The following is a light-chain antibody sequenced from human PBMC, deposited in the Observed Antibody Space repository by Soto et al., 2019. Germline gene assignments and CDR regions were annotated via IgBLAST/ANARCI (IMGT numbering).Light chain of an antibody. Sequence: EIVLTQSPGTLSLSPGERATLSCRASQSVSSSYLAWYQQKPVQAPRHLIYGASSRATGIPDRFSGSGSGTDFTLTISRLEPEDFAVYYCQQYGSSPVTFGQGTKVEIK. J-gene: IGKJ1*01. V-gene: IGKV3-20*01. CDR2: GAS. CDR1: QSVSSSY. CDR3: QQYGSSPVT.